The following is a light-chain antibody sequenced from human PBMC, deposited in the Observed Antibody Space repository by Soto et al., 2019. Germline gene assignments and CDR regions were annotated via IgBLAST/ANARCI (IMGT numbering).Light chain of an antibody. Sequence: EMVMTQSPATLSVSPRERATLSCRASPSVSSNLAWYQQKPGQAPRLLIYGASTRATGIPARFSGSGSGTEITLTISSLQSEDFAVYFCQQYNNWPPWTFGQGTKVDIK. CDR2: GAS. CDR3: QQYNNWPPWT. CDR1: PSVSSN. J-gene: IGKJ1*01. V-gene: IGKV3-15*01.